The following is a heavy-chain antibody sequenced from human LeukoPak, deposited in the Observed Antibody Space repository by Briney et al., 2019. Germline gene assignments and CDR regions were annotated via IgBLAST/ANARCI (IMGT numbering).Heavy chain of an antibody. V-gene: IGHV3-7*01. CDR1: GFTFSSYW. D-gene: IGHD6-19*01. CDR2: IKEDGSIQ. Sequence: GGSLRLSCVASGFTFSSYWMTWVRQAPGKGLEWLANIKEDGSIQYYLDSVRGRFTISRDNAKTSVYLQLNSLRTDDTAVYYCARDVWTGVAVSDYWGQGTLVTVSS. J-gene: IGHJ4*02. CDR3: ARDVWTGVAVSDY.